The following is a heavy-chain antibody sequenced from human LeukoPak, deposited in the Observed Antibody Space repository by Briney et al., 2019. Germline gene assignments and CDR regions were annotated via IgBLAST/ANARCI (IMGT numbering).Heavy chain of an antibody. J-gene: IGHJ4*02. CDR2: ISGSGGST. Sequence: GGSLRLSCAASGFTFSSYEMNWVRQAPGKGLEWVSAISGSGGSTYYADSVKGRFTISRDNSKNTLYLQMNSLRAEDTAVYYCAKDQRDSYYDILTGSGFDYWGQGTLVTVSS. CDR1: GFTFSSYE. D-gene: IGHD3-9*01. V-gene: IGHV3-23*01. CDR3: AKDQRDSYYDILTGSGFDY.